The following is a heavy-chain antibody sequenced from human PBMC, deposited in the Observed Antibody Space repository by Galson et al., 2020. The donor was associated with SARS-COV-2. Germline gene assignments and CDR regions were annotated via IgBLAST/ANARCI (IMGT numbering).Heavy chain of an antibody. V-gene: IGHV3-21*01. Sequence: NSGGSLRLSCAASGFTFSSYSMNWVRQAPGKGLEWVSSISSSSSYIYYADSVKGRFTISRDNAKNSLYLQMNSLRAEDTAVYYCASMDYYGSGSYYLQYYFDYWGQGTLVTVSS. J-gene: IGHJ4*02. D-gene: IGHD3-10*01. CDR2: ISSSSSYI. CDR1: GFTFSSYS. CDR3: ASMDYYGSGSYYLQYYFDY.